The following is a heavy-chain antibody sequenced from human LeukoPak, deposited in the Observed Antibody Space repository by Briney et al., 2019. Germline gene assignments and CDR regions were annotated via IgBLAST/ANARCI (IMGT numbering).Heavy chain of an antibody. CDR2: IYHSGST. V-gene: IGHV4-38-2*01. D-gene: IGHD3-3*01. J-gene: IGHJ5*02. CDR3: ASHAGGGVVINWFDP. CDR1: GYSISSGYY. Sequence: PSETLSHTCAVSGYSISSGYYWGWIRQPPGKGLEWSGSIYHSGSTYYNPSLKSPATISVDTSKNQFSLKLSSVTAADTAVYYCASHAGGGVVINWFDPWGQGTLVTVSS.